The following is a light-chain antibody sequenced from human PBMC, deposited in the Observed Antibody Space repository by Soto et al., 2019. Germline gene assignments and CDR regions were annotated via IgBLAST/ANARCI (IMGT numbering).Light chain of an antibody. CDR3: SPYTSSSTPYV. V-gene: IGLV2-14*01. CDR2: DVS. J-gene: IGLJ1*01. Sequence: QSALTQPASVSGSPGQSITISCTGTSSDVGGYNYVSWYQQHPGKAPKLMIYDVSNRPSGVSNRFSGSKSGNTASLTISGLLAEDEADYYCSPYTSSSTPYVFGTGTKVTVL. CDR1: SSDVGGYNY.